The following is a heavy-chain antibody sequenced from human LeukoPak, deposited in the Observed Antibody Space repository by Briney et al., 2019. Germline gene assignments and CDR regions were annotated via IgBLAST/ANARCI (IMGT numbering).Heavy chain of an antibody. CDR2: INAGNGNT. CDR1: GGTFTSYA. D-gene: IGHD4-17*01. V-gene: IGHV1-3*01. CDR3: ARDKHSYGDYFDWFDP. J-gene: IGHJ5*02. Sequence: ASVKVSCKASGGTFTSYAMHWVRQAPGQRLEWMGWINAGNGNTKYSQKFQGRVTITRDTSASTAYMELSSLRSEDTAVYYCARDKHSYGDYFDWFDPWGQGTLVTVSS.